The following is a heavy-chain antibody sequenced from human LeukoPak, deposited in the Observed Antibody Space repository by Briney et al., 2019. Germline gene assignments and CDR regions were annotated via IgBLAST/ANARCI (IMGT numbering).Heavy chain of an antibody. Sequence: GGSLRLSCAASGFTFSSYSMSWVRQAPGKGLEWVSSISSGSDYIYYADSFKGRFTLSRDNAKNSLYLQMNSLRAEDTAVYYCASSRYPAAGTLMPGYWGQGTLVTVSS. J-gene: IGHJ4*02. D-gene: IGHD6-13*01. CDR3: ASSRYPAAGTLMPGY. CDR2: ISSGSDYI. CDR1: GFTFSSYS. V-gene: IGHV3-21*01.